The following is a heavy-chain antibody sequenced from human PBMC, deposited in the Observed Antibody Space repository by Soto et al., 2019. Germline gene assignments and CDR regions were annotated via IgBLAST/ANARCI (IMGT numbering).Heavy chain of an antibody. CDR1: GGSFSGYY. CDR2: INHSGST. V-gene: IGHV4-34*01. CDR3: ARGGSYYYYYYGMDV. Sequence: SETLSLTCSVYGGSFSGYYWSWIRQPPGKGLEWIGEINHSGSTNYNPSLKGRVTISVDTSKNQFSLKLSSVTAADTAVYYCARGGSYYYYYYGMDVWGQGTTVTVSS. J-gene: IGHJ6*02. D-gene: IGHD1-26*01.